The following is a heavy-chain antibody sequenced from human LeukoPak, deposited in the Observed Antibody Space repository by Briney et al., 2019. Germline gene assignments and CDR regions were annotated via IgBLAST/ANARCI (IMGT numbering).Heavy chain of an antibody. CDR2: INSDGSST. CDR1: GFTFSSYW. Sequence: GGSLRLSCAASGFTFSSYWMHWVRQAPGKGLVWVSRINSDGSSTRYADSVKGRFTISRDNAKNTLYLQMNSLSAEDAAVYYCVKDDGWVQYANWGQGTLVTVSS. J-gene: IGHJ4*02. D-gene: IGHD5-24*01. CDR3: VKDDGWVQYAN. V-gene: IGHV3-74*01.